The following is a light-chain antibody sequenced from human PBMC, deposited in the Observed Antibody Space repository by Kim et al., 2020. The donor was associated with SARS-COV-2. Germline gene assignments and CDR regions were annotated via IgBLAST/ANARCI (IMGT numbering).Light chain of an antibody. J-gene: IGLJ1*01. CDR1: SSNIGAGYD. CDR2: SNN. V-gene: IGLV1-40*01. CDR3: QSYDSSLNSYV. Sequence: QRVTISCTGSSSNIGAGYDVPWYQQLPGTAPKFLIYSNNNRPSGVPDRFSAFKSGTSASLAITGLQAEDEADYYCQSYDSSLNSYVFGSGTKVTVL.